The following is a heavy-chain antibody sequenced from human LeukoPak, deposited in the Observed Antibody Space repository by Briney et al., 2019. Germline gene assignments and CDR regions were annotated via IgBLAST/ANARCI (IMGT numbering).Heavy chain of an antibody. D-gene: IGHD2-2*01. V-gene: IGHV3-21*01. Sequence: GGSLSLSCSASGFSFSGYSINSVRQAPGKGLEWVSSISPSSSYIYYADSVKGRFTISRDNAKNSLYLQMNSLRAEDTAVYYCARGRGCSSMSWYPDYWGQGNLVTVSS. CDR3: ARGRGCSSMSWYPDY. CDR1: GFSFSGYS. J-gene: IGHJ4*02. CDR2: ISPSSSYI.